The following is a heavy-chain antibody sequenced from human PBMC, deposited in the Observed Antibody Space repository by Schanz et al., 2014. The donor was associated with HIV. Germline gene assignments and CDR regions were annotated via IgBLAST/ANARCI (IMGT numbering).Heavy chain of an antibody. Sequence: DVQLLQSGGGSVQPGGSLTLTCAASGFTFSNYAMRWIRQAPGQGLEWVSGISASGGATYYADSVKGRFTISRDNAKKSLYLQMNSLRDEDTAVYYCARDRGYSYGYQWDYWGQGTLVTVSS. CDR2: ISASGGAT. CDR1: GFTFSNYA. J-gene: IGHJ4*02. CDR3: ARDRGYSYGYQWDY. D-gene: IGHD5-18*01. V-gene: IGHV3-23*01.